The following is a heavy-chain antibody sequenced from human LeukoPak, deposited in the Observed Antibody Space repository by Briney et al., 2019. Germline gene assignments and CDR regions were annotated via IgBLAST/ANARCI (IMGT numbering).Heavy chain of an antibody. J-gene: IGHJ4*02. V-gene: IGHV1-69*05. CDR2: IIPIFGTA. CDR3: ARVADTAMDYYSDY. Sequence: ASVEVSCKASRGTFSSYAISWVRQAPGQGLEWMGRIIPIFGTANYAQKFQGRVTITTDESTSTAYMELSSLRSEDTAVYYCARVADTAMDYYSDYWGQGTLVTVSS. D-gene: IGHD5-18*01. CDR1: RGTFSSYA.